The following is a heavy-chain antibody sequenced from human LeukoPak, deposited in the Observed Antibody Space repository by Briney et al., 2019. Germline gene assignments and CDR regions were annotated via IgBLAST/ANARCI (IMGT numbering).Heavy chain of an antibody. D-gene: IGHD5-12*01. J-gene: IGHJ4*02. CDR1: GYTFTRHA. Sequence: ASVKVSCKASGYTFTRHATQWVRQAPGQRFEWIGWINSGDGDTKYSEKLQGRVTITRDTSASTVYMEMSSLRSEDMALYYCARGTSGYVQNFDSWGQGNLVTGSS. V-gene: IGHV1-3*03. CDR3: ARGTSGYVQNFDS. CDR2: INSGDGDT.